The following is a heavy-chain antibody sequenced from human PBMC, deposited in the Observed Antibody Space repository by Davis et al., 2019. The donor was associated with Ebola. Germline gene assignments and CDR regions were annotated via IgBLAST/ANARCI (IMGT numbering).Heavy chain of an antibody. CDR2: INHSGST. V-gene: IGHV4-34*01. CDR3: SRGMRSLSRNWFDP. CDR1: GGSFSGYY. J-gene: IGHJ5*02. Sequence: PSETLSLTCAVYGGSFSGYYWSWIRQPPGKGLEWIGEINHSGSTNYNPSLKSRVTISVDTSKNQFSLKLSSLTAADTAVYYWSRGMRSLSRNWFDPWGQGTLVTVSS.